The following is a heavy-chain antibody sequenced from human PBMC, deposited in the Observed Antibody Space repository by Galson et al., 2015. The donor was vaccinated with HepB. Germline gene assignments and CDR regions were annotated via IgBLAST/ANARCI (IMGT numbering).Heavy chain of an antibody. D-gene: IGHD3-3*01. Sequence: PLRLSCAASGFTFSDYYMSWIRQAPGKGLEGVSYISSSGSTIYYADSVKGRFTISRDNAKNSLYLQMNSLRAEDTAVYYCARTVKPYYDFWSGSWANYYYYYMDVWGKGTTVTVSS. J-gene: IGHJ6*03. CDR2: ISSSGSTI. V-gene: IGHV3-11*01. CDR3: ARTVKPYYDFWSGSWANYYYYYMDV. CDR1: GFTFSDYY.